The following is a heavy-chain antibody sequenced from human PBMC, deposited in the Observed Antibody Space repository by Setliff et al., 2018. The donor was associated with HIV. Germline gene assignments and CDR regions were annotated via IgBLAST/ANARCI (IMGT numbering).Heavy chain of an antibody. Sequence: GSLRLSCAASGFTFSSYAMTWVRQAPGRGLEWVSVIHSGGSTYYADSLKGRFAISRDTSKNTLYLQMNSLRAEDTAVYYCARRAYCSSTTCFDSWGQGTLVTVSS. CDR3: ARRAYCSSTTCFDS. J-gene: IGHJ4*02. CDR2: IHSGGST. V-gene: IGHV3-66*04. D-gene: IGHD2-2*01. CDR1: GFTFSSYA.